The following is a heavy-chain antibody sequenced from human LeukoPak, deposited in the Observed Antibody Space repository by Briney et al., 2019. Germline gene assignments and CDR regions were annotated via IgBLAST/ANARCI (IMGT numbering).Heavy chain of an antibody. CDR1: GGSISSYY. Sequence: PSETLSLTCTVSGGSISSYYWSWIRQPPGKGLEWIGYIYYSGSTNYNPSLKGRVTISVDTSKNQFSLKLSSVTAADTAVYYCARYQRGRFDIWGQGTMVTVSS. D-gene: IGHD1-26*01. CDR3: ARYQRGRFDI. J-gene: IGHJ3*02. V-gene: IGHV4-59*01. CDR2: IYYSGST.